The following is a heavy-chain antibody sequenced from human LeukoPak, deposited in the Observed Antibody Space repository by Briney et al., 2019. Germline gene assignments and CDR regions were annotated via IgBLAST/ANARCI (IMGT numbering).Heavy chain of an antibody. CDR2: IYTSGST. Sequence: SETLSHTCTVSGGSISSYYWSWLRQPAGKGLEWIGRIYTSGSTNYNPSLKSRVTMSVDTSKNQFSLKLSSVTAADTAVYYCASSGQLLKYYYYMDVWGKGTTVTVSS. CDR1: GGSISSYY. J-gene: IGHJ6*03. CDR3: ASSGQLLKYYYYMDV. V-gene: IGHV4-4*07. D-gene: IGHD1-1*01.